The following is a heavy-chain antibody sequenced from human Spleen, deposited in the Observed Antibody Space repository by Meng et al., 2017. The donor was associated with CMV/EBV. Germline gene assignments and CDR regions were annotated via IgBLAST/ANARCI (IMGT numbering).Heavy chain of an antibody. V-gene: IGHV1-2*02. CDR2: IDPKSGGI. D-gene: IGHD6-13*01. J-gene: IGHJ5*02. CDR1: GYIFTGYF. Sequence: SGYIFTGYFMPWVRQAPGQGLEWMGWIDPKSGGINYAQKFQGRVTMTRDTSISTAYMELSRLRSDDTAVYYCARDYSSTTYGDNWFDPWGQGTLVTVSS. CDR3: ARDYSSTTYGDNWFDP.